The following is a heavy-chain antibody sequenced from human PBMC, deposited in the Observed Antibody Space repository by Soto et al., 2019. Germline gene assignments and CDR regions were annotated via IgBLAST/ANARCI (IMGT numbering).Heavy chain of an antibody. J-gene: IGHJ5*02. D-gene: IGHD6-6*01. CDR2: IKQDGSEK. CDR1: GFTFSSYW. V-gene: IGHV3-7*03. CDR3: ARVAARRMFDP. Sequence: VGSLRLSCAASGFTFSSYWMSWVRQAPGKGLEWVANIKQDGSEKYYVDSVKGRFTISRDNAKNSLYLQMNSLRAEDTAVYYCARVAARRMFDPWGQGTLVTVSS.